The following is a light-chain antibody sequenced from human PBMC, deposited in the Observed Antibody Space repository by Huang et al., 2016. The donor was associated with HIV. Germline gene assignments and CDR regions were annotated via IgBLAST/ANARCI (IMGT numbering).Light chain of an antibody. CDR1: QSISGD. V-gene: IGKV1-39*01. J-gene: IGKJ1*01. CDR2: AAS. Sequence: DIQMTQSPSSVSASVGDRVVISCRASQSISGDLNWYQQSPGKPPNLLIYAASSVQGGVPSRFSGSESGTDFTLTITNLQPEDSATYYCQQSYSTPWTFGPGTKVEVK. CDR3: QQSYSTPWT.